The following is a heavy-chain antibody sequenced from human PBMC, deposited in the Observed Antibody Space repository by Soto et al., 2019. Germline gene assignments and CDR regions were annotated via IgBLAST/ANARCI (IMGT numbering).Heavy chain of an antibody. J-gene: IGHJ4*02. CDR1: GYTFTSYA. V-gene: IGHV1-3*01. CDR3: ERDLQADY. CDR2: INAGNGNT. Sequence: QVQLVQSGAEVKKPGASVKVSCKASGYTFTSYAMNRVRLAPGQRLEWMGWINAGNGNTKYSQKFQGRVTITRDTSASTAYMELSSLRSEDTAVYYCERDLQADYWGQGTLVTVAS.